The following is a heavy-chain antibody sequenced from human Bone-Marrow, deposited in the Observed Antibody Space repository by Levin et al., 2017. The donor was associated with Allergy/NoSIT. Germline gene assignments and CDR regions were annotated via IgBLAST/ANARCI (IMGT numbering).Heavy chain of an antibody. Sequence: SETLSPTCAVYGGSFSDYYWTWIRQPPGKGLEWIGEINHSGSTNYSPSLKSRVTISIDTSKNHFSLNLSSVTASDTAVYYCARGGCSGWRLSYGGQGSGVGVSS. CDR1: GGSFSDYY. V-gene: IGHV4-34*01. CDR2: INHSGST. J-gene: IGHJ4*02. CDR3: ARGGCSGWRLSY. D-gene: IGHD6-19*01.